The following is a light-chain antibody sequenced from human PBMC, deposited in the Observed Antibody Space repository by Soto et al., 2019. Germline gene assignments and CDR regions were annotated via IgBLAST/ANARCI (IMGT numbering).Light chain of an antibody. CDR3: QQRSDWPPWT. CDR1: QSISSY. CDR2: DAS. V-gene: IGKV3-11*01. Sequence: EIVLTQSPATLSLSPGEGATLSCRASQSISSYLAWYQQKPGQAPRLLIYDASSRATGIPARFSGSGSGTDFTPTLRSLEPEDFAVYYCQQRSDWPPWTFGQGTKVEIK. J-gene: IGKJ1*01.